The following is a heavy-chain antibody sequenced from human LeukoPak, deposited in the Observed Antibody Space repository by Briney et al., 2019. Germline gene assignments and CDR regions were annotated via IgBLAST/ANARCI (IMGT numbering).Heavy chain of an antibody. J-gene: IGHJ6*04. D-gene: IGHD6-19*01. Sequence: GGSLRLSCAASGFSFSRYWMHWVRQAPGKGLVWISRIKSDGSITNYADSVRGRFTVSRDNAKNTLYLQMNSLRAEDTAVYYCARDEGKQWLPQNYYYYGMDVWGKGTTVTVSS. V-gene: IGHV3-74*01. CDR1: GFSFSRYW. CDR3: ARDEGKQWLPQNYYYYGMDV. CDR2: IKSDGSIT.